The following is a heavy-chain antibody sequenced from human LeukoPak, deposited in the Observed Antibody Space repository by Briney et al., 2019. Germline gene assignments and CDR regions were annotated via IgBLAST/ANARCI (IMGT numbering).Heavy chain of an antibody. CDR3: AGDSPGYLAYDS. V-gene: IGHV3-7*04. J-gene: IGHJ4*02. Sequence: GGSLRLSCAASGFTFSTYWTTWVRQAPGKGPEWVANIKEDGSATYYVDSVKGRFTISRDNAKKSLYLQMNSLRAEDTAVYYCAGDSPGYLAYDSWGQGTLVTVSS. CDR1: GFTFSTYW. CDR2: IKEDGSAT. D-gene: IGHD1-1*01.